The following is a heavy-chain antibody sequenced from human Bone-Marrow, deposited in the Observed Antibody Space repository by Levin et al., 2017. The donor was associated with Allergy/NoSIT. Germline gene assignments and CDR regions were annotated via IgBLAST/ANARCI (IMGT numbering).Heavy chain of an antibody. CDR3: ARVGHVRESSGTSWYSFSYYYMDV. CDR1: GGSISSGNYY. V-gene: IGHV4-61*02. CDR2: IYTSGST. J-gene: IGHJ6*03. Sequence: PSETLSLTCTVSGGSISSGNYYWSWIRQPAGDRLEWIGRIYTSGSTTYTPSLKSRVTISLDTSKNQFSLKLTSVTAADTTVYYCARVGHVRESSGTSWYSFSYYYMDVWGKGTTVTVSS. D-gene: IGHD2-2*02.